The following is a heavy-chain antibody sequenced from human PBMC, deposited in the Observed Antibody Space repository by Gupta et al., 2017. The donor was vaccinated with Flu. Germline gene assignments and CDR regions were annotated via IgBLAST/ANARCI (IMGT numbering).Heavy chain of an antibody. Sequence: RQAPGQGLEWMGLINPRDGSTNYAQKFQVRVIMTTETSTSTVYMDLSSLGSDDAAVYYCARDPLVRGLRHLDHWGQGTLVTVSS. D-gene: IGHD3-10*01. CDR2: INPRDGST. CDR3: ARDPLVRGLRHLDH. V-gene: IGHV1-46*01. J-gene: IGHJ4*02.